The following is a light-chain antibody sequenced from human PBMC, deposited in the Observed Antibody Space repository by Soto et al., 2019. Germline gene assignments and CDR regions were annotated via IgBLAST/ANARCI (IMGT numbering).Light chain of an antibody. CDR2: EVS. J-gene: IGLJ3*02. CDR1: SSDIGAYNH. CDR3: SSYRYGTMSS. Sequence: QSALTQPASVSGSPGQSITISCTGTSSDIGAYNHVSWYQQHPGKAPKLVIYEVSERPSGVSARFSGSKSGNTASLTISGLQAEDEADYYCSSYRYGTMSSFGGGTKLTVL. V-gene: IGLV2-14*01.